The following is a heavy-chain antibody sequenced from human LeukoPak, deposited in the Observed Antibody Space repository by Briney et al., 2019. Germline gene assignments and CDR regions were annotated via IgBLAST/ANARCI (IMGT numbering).Heavy chain of an antibody. CDR2: ISSSSSYI. Sequence: GGSLRLSCAASGXTFSSYSMNWVRQAPGKGLEWVSSISSSSSYIYYADSVKGRFTISRDNAKNSLYLQMNSLRAEDTAVYYCARGVDSSGWYGFDYWGQGTLVTVSS. CDR1: GXTFSSYS. CDR3: ARGVDSSGWYGFDY. J-gene: IGHJ4*02. D-gene: IGHD6-19*01. V-gene: IGHV3-21*01.